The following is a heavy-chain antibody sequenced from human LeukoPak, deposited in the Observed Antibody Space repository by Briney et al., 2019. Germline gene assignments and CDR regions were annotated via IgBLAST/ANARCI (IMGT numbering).Heavy chain of an antibody. D-gene: IGHD5-12*01. CDR1: GFTFSSYS. V-gene: IGHV3-20*04. CDR2: INWNGGST. Sequence: GGSLRLSCAASGFTFSSYSMNWVRQAPGKGLEWVSGINWNGGSTGYADSVKGRFTISRDNAKNSLYLQMNSLRAEDTALYYCARGGYSGYDFKAVAGLYYYYYMDVWGKGTTVTVSS. CDR3: ARGGYSGYDFKAVAGLYYYYYMDV. J-gene: IGHJ6*03.